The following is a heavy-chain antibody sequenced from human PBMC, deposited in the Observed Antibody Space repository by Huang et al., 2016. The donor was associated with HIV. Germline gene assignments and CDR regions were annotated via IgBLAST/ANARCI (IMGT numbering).Heavy chain of an antibody. CDR1: GYNFTSRG. CDR3: ASGQRMRESDIVATIPVS. CDR2: INPGKGNT. D-gene: IGHD5-12*01. Sequence: QVHLVQSGPEVKKPGASVKVSCKASGYNFTSRGLHVVRQAPGQRLEWMGYINPGKGNTKYSPKFQDRVTLTRDISANTAYMQLSRLTSEDTAVYYCASGQRMRESDIVATIPVSWGQGALVTVSS. V-gene: IGHV1-3*01. J-gene: IGHJ5*02.